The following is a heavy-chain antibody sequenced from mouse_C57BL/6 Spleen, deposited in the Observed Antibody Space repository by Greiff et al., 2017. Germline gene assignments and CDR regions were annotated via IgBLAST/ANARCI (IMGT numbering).Heavy chain of an antibody. Sequence: VQLQQSGPGLVQPSQSLSITCTVSGFSLTSYGVHWVRQSPGKGLEWLGVIWSGGSTDYNAAFISRLSISKDNSKSQVFFKMNSLQADDTAIYYCAIYDYDWYFDVWGTGTTVTVSS. CDR1: GFSLTSYG. D-gene: IGHD2-4*01. CDR3: AIYDYDWYFDV. CDR2: IWSGGST. V-gene: IGHV2-2*01. J-gene: IGHJ1*03.